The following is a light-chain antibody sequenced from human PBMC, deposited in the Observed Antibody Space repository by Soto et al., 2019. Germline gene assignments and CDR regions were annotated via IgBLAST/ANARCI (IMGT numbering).Light chain of an antibody. CDR2: GAS. CDR3: LHYQDGPRWT. CDR1: QTVGNT. V-gene: IGKV3-15*01. J-gene: IGKJ1*01. Sequence: EIVLPQSPATLSVAPGERATLSCRASQTVGNTLALYQQQPGQTPRLLIYGASTTATGIPASFSGSGSGTEFTLTIDRLQSEVCPVYYCLHYQDGPRWTFGQGPKVDVK.